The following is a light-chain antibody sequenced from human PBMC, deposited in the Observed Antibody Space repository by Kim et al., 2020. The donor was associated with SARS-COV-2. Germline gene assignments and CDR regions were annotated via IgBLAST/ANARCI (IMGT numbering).Light chain of an antibody. CDR1: QDISNY. CDR3: QQYDNLPWT. Sequence: DIQMTQSPSSLSASVGERVTITCQASQDISNYLNWYQQKPGKAPKLLIYDASNLETGVPSRFSGSGSGTDFTFTISSLQPEDIATYYCQQYDNLPWTFGQGTKVDIK. CDR2: DAS. V-gene: IGKV1-33*01. J-gene: IGKJ1*01.